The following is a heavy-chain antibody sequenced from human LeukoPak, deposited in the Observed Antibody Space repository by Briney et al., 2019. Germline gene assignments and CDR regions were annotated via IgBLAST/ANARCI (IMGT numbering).Heavy chain of an antibody. Sequence: GGSLRLSCAASGFTFSSYSMNWVRQAPGKGLEWVSSISSSSSYIYYADSVKGRFTISRDNSKNMLYLEMNSLRPEDTAVYYCARESMIVVYAFDIWGQGTMVTVSS. CDR1: GFTFSSYS. D-gene: IGHD3-22*01. CDR3: ARESMIVVYAFDI. J-gene: IGHJ3*02. V-gene: IGHV3-21*06. CDR2: ISSSSSYI.